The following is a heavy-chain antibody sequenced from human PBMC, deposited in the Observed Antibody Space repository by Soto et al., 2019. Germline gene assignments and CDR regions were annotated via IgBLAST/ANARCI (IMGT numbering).Heavy chain of an antibody. CDR2: ISGSGGST. J-gene: IGHJ4*02. CDR3: AKLSAYDFWSGSSPLASDY. Sequence: GGSLRLSCAASGFTFSSYAMSWVRQAPGKGLEWVSAISGSGGSTYYADSVKGRFTISRDNSKNTLYLQMNSLRAEDTAVYYCAKLSAYDFWSGSSPLASDYWGQGTLVTVSS. V-gene: IGHV3-23*01. CDR1: GFTFSSYA. D-gene: IGHD3-3*01.